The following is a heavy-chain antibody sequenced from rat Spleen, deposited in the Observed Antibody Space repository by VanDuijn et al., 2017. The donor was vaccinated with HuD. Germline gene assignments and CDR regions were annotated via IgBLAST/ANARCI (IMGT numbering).Heavy chain of an antibody. V-gene: IGHV5-25*01. CDR2: ISTGGGNT. D-gene: IGHD1-10*01. Sequence: EVQLVESGGGLVQPGRSLKLSCAASGFTFSDYYMAWVRQAPGKGLEWVASISTGGGNTYYRDSVKGRFTISRDNAKSTLYLQMDSLRSEDTATYYCATRGNNPFAYWGQGTLVTVSS. CDR3: ATRGNNPFAY. J-gene: IGHJ3*01. CDR1: GFTFSDYY.